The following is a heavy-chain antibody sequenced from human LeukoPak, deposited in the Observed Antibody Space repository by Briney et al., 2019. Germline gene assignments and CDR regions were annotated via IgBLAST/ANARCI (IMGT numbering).Heavy chain of an antibody. Sequence: GGSLRLSCAASGFTFSSYSMNWVRQAPGKGLEWVSSISSGSTYTYYADSVKGRFTISRDNAKNSLYLQMNSLRAEDTAVYYCAKDMLGSSHYYFYMDVWGKGTTVTISS. CDR2: ISSGSTYT. D-gene: IGHD3-10*01. CDR3: AKDMLGSSHYYFYMDV. V-gene: IGHV3-21*01. CDR1: GFTFSSYS. J-gene: IGHJ6*03.